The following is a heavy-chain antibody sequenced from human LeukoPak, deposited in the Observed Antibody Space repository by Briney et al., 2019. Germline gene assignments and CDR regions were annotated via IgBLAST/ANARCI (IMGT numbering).Heavy chain of an antibody. Sequence: SETLSLTCAVYGGSFSGYYWSWIRQPPGKGLEWIGEINHSGSTNYNPSLKSRVTISVDTSKNQFSLKLSSVTAADTAVYYCASLTYCSSTSCYVFSDYWGQGTLVTVSS. CDR2: INHSGST. D-gene: IGHD2-2*01. CDR3: ASLTYCSSTSCYVFSDY. V-gene: IGHV4-34*01. CDR1: GGSFSGYY. J-gene: IGHJ4*02.